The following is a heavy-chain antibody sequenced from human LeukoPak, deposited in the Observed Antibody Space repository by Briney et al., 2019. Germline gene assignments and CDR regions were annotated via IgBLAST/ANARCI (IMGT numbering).Heavy chain of an antibody. CDR2: INHSGST. CDR1: GGSFSGYY. V-gene: IGHV4-34*01. Sequence: PSETLSLTCAVYGGSFSGYYWSWIRQPPGKGLEWIGEINHSGSTNYNPSLKSRVTISVDTSKNQFSLKLSSVTAADTAVYYCARGLPGAFDIWGQGTMVTVSS. CDR3: ARGLPGAFDI. J-gene: IGHJ3*02. D-gene: IGHD2-2*01.